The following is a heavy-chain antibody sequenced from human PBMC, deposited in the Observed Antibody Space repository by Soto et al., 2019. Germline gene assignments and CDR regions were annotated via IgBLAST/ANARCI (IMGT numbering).Heavy chain of an antibody. J-gene: IGHJ6*03. CDR3: ARLVGHPHFCYSLDV. CDR1: GGSISSYY. D-gene: IGHD3-10*01. Sequence: SETLSLTCTVSGGSISSYYWSWIRQPPGKGLEWIGYIYYSGSTNYNPSLKSRVTISVDTSKNQFSLKLSSVTAADTAVYYCARLVGHPHFCYSLDVWGKGTTVTVSS. V-gene: IGHV4-59*08. CDR2: IYYSGST.